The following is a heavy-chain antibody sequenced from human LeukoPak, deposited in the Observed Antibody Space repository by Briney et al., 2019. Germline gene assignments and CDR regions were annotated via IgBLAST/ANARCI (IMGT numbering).Heavy chain of an antibody. CDR2: IYTGGST. J-gene: IGHJ3*02. CDR1: EFTFSSYA. V-gene: IGHV3-23*01. CDR3: ARGPLHDVLTGYSKGAFDI. Sequence: VQPGGSLILSCAASEFTFSSYAMQWVRQAPGKGLEWVSVIYTGGSTFYADSVKGRFTISRDNSKNTMYLQMNSLRAEDTAVYFCARGPLHDVLTGYSKGAFDIWGQGTKVTVSS. D-gene: IGHD3-9*01.